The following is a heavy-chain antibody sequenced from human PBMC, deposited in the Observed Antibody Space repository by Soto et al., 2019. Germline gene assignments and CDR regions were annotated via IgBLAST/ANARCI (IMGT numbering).Heavy chain of an antibody. D-gene: IGHD1-1*01. Sequence: GGSLILSCAASGFTFSSYAMHWVRQAPGKGLEWVAVISYDGSNKYYADSVKGRFTIFRDSSKNTVYLQMDSLKVEDTAVYYCARDVDTTSHLNWFDPWGQGVMVTVSS. CDR2: ISYDGSNK. J-gene: IGHJ5*02. CDR1: GFTFSSYA. CDR3: ARDVDTTSHLNWFDP. V-gene: IGHV3-30-3*01.